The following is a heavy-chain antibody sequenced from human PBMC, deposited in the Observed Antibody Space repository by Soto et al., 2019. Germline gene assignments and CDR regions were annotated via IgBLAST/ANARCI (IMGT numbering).Heavy chain of an antibody. V-gene: IGHV4-59*08. J-gene: IGHJ5*02. CDR2: IYYSGST. D-gene: IGHD2-2*01. Sequence: SETLSLTCTVSGGSISSYYWSWIRQPPGKGLEWIGYIYYSGSTNYNPSLKSRVTISVDTSKNQFSLKLSSVTAADTAVYYCARRGCSSTSCYYNWFDPWGQGTLVTVSS. CDR3: ARRGCSSTSCYYNWFDP. CDR1: GGSISSYY.